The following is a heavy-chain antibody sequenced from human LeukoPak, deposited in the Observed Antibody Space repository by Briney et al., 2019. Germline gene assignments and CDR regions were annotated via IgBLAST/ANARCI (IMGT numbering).Heavy chain of an antibody. Sequence: ASVKVSCKTSGYGFMNYAVQWVRQAPGERLEWMGWVNAGNGDTRYSPEFQGRVTIARDTSASTVYMELSSLTSADTATYYCARGRWVGTTQAYYLDFWGQGTLVTVSS. J-gene: IGHJ4*02. CDR1: GYGFMNYA. D-gene: IGHD2-21*02. CDR2: VNAGNGDT. CDR3: ARGRWVGTTQAYYLDF. V-gene: IGHV1-3*01.